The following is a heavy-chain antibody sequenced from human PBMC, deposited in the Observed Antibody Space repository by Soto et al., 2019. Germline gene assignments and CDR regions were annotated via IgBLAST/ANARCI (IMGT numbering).Heavy chain of an antibody. J-gene: IGHJ4*02. CDR1: GYTFSSYY. D-gene: IGHD3-22*01. CDR3: ARVRDYYDSSGYYVDY. V-gene: IGHV1-46*01. Sequence: ASVKVSCKASGYTFSSYYMHWVRQAPGQGLEWMGIINPSGGSTTYAQKFQGRVTMTTDTSTSTAYMELRSLRSDDTAVYYCARVRDYYDSSGYYVDYWGQGTLVTVSS. CDR2: INPSGGST.